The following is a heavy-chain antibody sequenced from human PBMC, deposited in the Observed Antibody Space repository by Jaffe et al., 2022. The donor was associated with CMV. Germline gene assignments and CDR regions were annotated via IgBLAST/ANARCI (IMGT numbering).Heavy chain of an antibody. CDR2: ISSSSSYI. V-gene: IGHV3-21*01. J-gene: IGHJ6*03. Sequence: EVQLVESGGGLVKPGGSLRLSCAASGFTFSSYSMNWVRQAPGKGLEWVSSISSSSSYIYYADSVKGRFTISRDNAKNSLYLQMNSLRAEDTAVYYCARDRAKGYCTNGVCYYYYYYMDVWGKGTTVTVSS. CDR1: GFTFSSYS. CDR3: ARDRAKGYCTNGVCYYYYYYMDV. D-gene: IGHD2-8*01.